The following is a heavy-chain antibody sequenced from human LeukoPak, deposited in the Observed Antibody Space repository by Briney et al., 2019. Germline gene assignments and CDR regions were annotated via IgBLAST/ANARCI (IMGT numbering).Heavy chain of an antibody. CDR1: GGSISSGGYS. Sequence: SETLSLTCAVSGGSISSGGYSWSWIRQPPGKGLEWIGYIYHSGSTYYNPSLKSRVTISVDRSKNQFSLKLSPVTAADTAVYYCARVAAAGSVGSWAYYYYGMDVWAKGPRSPSP. V-gene: IGHV4-30-2*01. CDR3: ARVAAAGSVGSWAYYYYGMDV. D-gene: IGHD6-13*01. J-gene: IGHJ6*02. CDR2: IYHSGST.